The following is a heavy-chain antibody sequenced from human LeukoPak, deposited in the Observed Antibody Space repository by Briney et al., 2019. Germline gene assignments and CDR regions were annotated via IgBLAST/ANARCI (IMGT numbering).Heavy chain of an antibody. V-gene: IGHV3-48*01. CDR1: GFTFSSYS. CDR3: ARGTLGGSGRYYYYYMDV. Sequence: GGSLRLSCAASGFTFSSYSMNWVRQAPGKGLEWVSYISSSSSTIYYADSVKGRFTISRDNAKNSLYLQMNSLRAEDTAVYYCARGTLGGSGRYYYYYMDVWGKGTTVTISS. D-gene: IGHD3-10*01. J-gene: IGHJ6*03. CDR2: ISSSSSTI.